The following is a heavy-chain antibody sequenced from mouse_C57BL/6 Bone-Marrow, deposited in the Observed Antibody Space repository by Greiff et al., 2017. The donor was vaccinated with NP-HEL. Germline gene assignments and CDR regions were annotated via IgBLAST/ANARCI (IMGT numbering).Heavy chain of an antibody. V-gene: IGHV14-4*01. Sequence: VQLQQSGAELVRPGASVKLSCTASGFNIKDDYMHWVKQRPEQGLEWIGWIDPGNGDTEYASKFQGKATITADTSSNTAYLQLSSLTSEDTAVYYCTTWPGAYWGQGTLVTVSA. CDR2: IDPGNGDT. CDR1: GFNIKDDY. J-gene: IGHJ3*01. CDR3: TTWPGAY.